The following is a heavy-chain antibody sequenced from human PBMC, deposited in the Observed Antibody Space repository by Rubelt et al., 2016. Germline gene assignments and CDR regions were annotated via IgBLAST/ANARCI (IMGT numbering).Heavy chain of an antibody. CDR3: ARDRDGYNAFDY. CDR2: IYYSGST. V-gene: IGHV4-39*07. D-gene: IGHD5-24*01. Sequence: QLQLQESGPGLVKPSETLSLTCTVSGGSISSSSYYWGWIRQPPGKGLEWIGSIYYSGSTYYNPSLKGRGTISVDTSKNQFSLKLSSVTAADTAVYYCARDRDGYNAFDYWGQGTLVTVSS. CDR1: GGSISSSSYY. J-gene: IGHJ4*02.